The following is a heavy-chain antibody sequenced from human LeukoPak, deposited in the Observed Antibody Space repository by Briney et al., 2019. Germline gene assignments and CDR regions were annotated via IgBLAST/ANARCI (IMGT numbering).Heavy chain of an antibody. CDR3: ASNWNYRVDY. Sequence: GGSLRLSCAASGFTFSSFWMSWVRQAPGKGLEWVANIKQDGSEKYYVDSVKGRFTISRYNAKNSLYLQMNSLRAEDTAVYYCASNWNYRVDYWGQGTLVTVSS. D-gene: IGHD1-7*01. CDR1: GFTFSSFW. J-gene: IGHJ4*02. V-gene: IGHV3-7*01. CDR2: IKQDGSEK.